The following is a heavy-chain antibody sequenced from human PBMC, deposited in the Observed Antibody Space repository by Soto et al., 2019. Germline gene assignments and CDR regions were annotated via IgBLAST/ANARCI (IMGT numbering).Heavy chain of an antibody. CDR1: GYSITSYW. D-gene: IGHD3-16*01. J-gene: IGHJ6*02. CDR3: AGHAITYYYYGMEV. CDR2: IYPGDSDT. Sequence: GVSLKISWKGSGYSITSYWIGWVSQMPGKGLEWMGIIYPGDSDTRYSPSFQGQVTISADKSISTAYLQWSSLKASDTAIYYCAGHAITYYYYGMEVWGQGTTVTVS. V-gene: IGHV5-51*01.